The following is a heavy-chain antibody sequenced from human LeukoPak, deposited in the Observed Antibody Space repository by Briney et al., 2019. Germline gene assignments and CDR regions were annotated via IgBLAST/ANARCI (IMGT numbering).Heavy chain of an antibody. CDR1: GGSFGGYY. J-gene: IGHJ4*02. CDR2: IYHSGST. CDR3: AREEAAGTNFDY. Sequence: PSETLSLTCAVYGGSFGGYYWSWIRQPPGKGLEWIGSIYHSGSTYYNPSLKSRVTISVDTSKNQFSLKLSSVTAADTAVYYCAREEAAGTNFDYWGQGTLVTVSS. D-gene: IGHD6-13*01. V-gene: IGHV4-34*01.